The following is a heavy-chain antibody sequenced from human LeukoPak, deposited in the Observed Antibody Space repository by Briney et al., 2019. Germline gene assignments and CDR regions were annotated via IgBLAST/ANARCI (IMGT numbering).Heavy chain of an antibody. CDR3: ARNYGRRYYFDY. Sequence: ASVKVSCKASGYPFTTYAISWVRQAPGQGLEWVGWISTYTGKTNYAQNFQDRVTMTTDTSTSTAYMELRSLRSDDTAVYYCARNYGRRYYFDYWGQGTLVTVSS. D-gene: IGHD3-10*02. J-gene: IGHJ4*02. CDR1: GYPFTTYA. V-gene: IGHV1-18*01. CDR2: ISTYTGKT.